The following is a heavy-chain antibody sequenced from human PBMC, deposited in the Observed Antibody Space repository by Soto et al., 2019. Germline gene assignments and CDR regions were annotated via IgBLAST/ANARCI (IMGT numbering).Heavy chain of an antibody. CDR2: ISYDGSNK. CDR1: GFTFSSYG. V-gene: IGHV3-30*18. D-gene: IGHD1-26*01. J-gene: IGHJ3*02. Sequence: QVQLVESGGGVVQPGRSLRLSCAASGFTFSSYGMHWVRQAPGKGLEWVAVISYDGSNKYYADSVKGRLTISRDNSKNTLYLQMNSLRAEDTAVYYCAKVVEPEGAFDIWGQGTMVTVSS. CDR3: AKVVEPEGAFDI.